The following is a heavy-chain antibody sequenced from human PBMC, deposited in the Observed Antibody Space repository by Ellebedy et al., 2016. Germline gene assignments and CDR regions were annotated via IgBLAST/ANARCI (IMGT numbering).Heavy chain of an antibody. J-gene: IGHJ4*02. CDR3: AGRNQGGTYSSGWYY. Sequence: SVKVSXXASGGTFSSYAISWVRQAPGQGLEWMGGIIPIFGTANYAQKFQGRVTITADESTSTAYMELSSLRSEDTAVYYCAGRNQGGTYSSGWYYWGQGTLVTVSS. CDR1: GGTFSSYA. V-gene: IGHV1-69*13. D-gene: IGHD6-19*01. CDR2: IIPIFGTA.